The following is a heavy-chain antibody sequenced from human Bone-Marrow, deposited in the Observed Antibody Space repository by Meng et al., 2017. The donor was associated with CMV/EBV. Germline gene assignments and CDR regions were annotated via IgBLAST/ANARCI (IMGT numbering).Heavy chain of an antibody. CDR2: IKQDGSEK. CDR3: AKDRGSGSYYDMDYYYGTDV. J-gene: IGHJ6*02. V-gene: IGHV3-7*01. CDR1: GSTFSSYW. Sequence: GEFLKIACAASGSTFSSYWMSWVRQAPGKGLEWVANIKQDGSEKYYVDSVKGRFTISRDNAKNSLYLQMNSLRAEDTAVYYCAKDRGSGSYYDMDYYYGTDVWGQGTTVIVSS. D-gene: IGHD1-26*01.